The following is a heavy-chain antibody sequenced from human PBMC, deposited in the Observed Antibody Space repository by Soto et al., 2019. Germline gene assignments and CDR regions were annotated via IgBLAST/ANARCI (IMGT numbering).Heavy chain of an antibody. D-gene: IGHD3-10*01. CDR3: ARRDRALLWLGEPSSRYYYRMDV. CDR1: GYTFTSYG. V-gene: IGHV1-69*13. Sequence: SVKVSCKASGYTFTSYGISWVRQAPVQGLEWMGGIIPIFGTANYAQKFQGRVTITAEESTSTAYMELSSLRSEDTAVYYCARRDRALLWLGEPSSRYYYRMDVWGQGTTVTVSS. J-gene: IGHJ6*02. CDR2: IIPIFGTA.